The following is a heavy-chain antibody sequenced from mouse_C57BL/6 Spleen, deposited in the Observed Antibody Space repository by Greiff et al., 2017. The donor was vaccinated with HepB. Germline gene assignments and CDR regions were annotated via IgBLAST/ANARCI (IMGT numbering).Heavy chain of an antibody. V-gene: IGHV10-1*01. J-gene: IGHJ2*01. CDR1: GFSFNTYA. CDR3: VRQYDYDAYFDY. Sequence: EVQVVESGGGLVQPKGSLKLSCAASGFSFNTYAMNWVRQAPGKGLEWVARIRSKSNNYATYYADSVKDRFTISRDDSESMLYLQMNNLKTEDTAMYYCVRQYDYDAYFDYWGQGTTLTVSS. D-gene: IGHD2-4*01. CDR2: IRSKSNNYAT.